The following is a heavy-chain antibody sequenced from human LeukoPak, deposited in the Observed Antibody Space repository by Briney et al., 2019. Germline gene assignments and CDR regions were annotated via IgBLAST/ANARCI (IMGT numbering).Heavy chain of an antibody. CDR1: GFTFSSYE. J-gene: IGHJ3*02. D-gene: IGHD6-13*01. V-gene: IGHV3-48*03. CDR2: ISSSGSTI. CDR3: AIRSWYSHDAFDI. Sequence: GGSLRLSCAASGFTFSSYEMNWLRQAPGKGQEWVSYISSSGSTIYYADSVKGRFTISRDNAKNALYLQKNRLRAEDTAVYYCAIRSWYSHDAFDIWGQGTMVTVSS.